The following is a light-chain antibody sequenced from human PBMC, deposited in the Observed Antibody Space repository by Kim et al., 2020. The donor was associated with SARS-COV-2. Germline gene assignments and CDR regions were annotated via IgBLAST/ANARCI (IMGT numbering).Light chain of an antibody. V-gene: IGKV1-9*01. CDR1: QGISSH. Sequence: ASVGDSVIIPCRASQGISSHLAWYQQLPGKAPKLLIYAASNLESGVPSRFSGSGSGTEFTLTISSLQPEDFATYYCLHIDSYPLTFGGGTKVDIK. J-gene: IGKJ4*01. CDR2: AAS. CDR3: LHIDSYPLT.